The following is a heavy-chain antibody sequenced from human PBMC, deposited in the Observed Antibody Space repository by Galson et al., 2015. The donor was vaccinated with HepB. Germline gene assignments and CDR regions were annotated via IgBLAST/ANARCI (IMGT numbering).Heavy chain of an antibody. J-gene: IGHJ3*02. CDR1: GGSISSYIYY. Sequence: SETLSLTCTVSGGSISSYIYYWGWIRQPPGKGLEWIGTIFYTGGTFYNPSLKSRVTISVDTSRSQFSVKLSSVTAADTAMYYCARLEYDSSGYDAFDIWGQGTMVTVSS. CDR2: IFYTGGT. V-gene: IGHV4-39*01. CDR3: ARLEYDSSGYDAFDI. D-gene: IGHD3-22*01.